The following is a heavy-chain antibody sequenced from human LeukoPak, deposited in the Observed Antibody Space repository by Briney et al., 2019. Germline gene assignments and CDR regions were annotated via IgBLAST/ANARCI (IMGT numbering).Heavy chain of an antibody. V-gene: IGHV3-23*01. D-gene: IGHD3-10*01. Sequence: PGGSLRLSCAASGFTFSSYAMSWVRQAPGKGLEWVSAISGSGGSTYYADSVKGRFTISRDNAKNSLYLQMNSLRAEDTAVYYCARVLWFGELLEDWGQGTLVTVSS. CDR1: GFTFSSYA. CDR2: ISGSGGST. J-gene: IGHJ4*02. CDR3: ARVLWFGELLED.